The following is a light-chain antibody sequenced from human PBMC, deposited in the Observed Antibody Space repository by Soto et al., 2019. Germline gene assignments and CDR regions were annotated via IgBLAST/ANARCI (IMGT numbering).Light chain of an antibody. Sequence: EGVLTQSPGTLSLSPGESATLSCRASQSVSSNYLAWYQQKPGQAPRLLMYGASTRATGIPDRFSGSGSGTEFILTISSLQPDDVGTYYCQQYNTHSGTFGQGTK. J-gene: IGKJ1*01. V-gene: IGKV3-20*01. CDR2: GAS. CDR1: QSVSSNY. CDR3: QQYNTHSGT.